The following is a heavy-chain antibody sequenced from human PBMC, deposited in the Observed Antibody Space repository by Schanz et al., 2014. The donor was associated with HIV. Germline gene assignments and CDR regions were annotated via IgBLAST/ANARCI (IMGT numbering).Heavy chain of an antibody. D-gene: IGHD3-3*01. CDR1: GFSFDTFG. J-gene: IGHJ6*02. V-gene: IGHV3-30*03. CDR3: ARGLGAPYYDFRSGYYKGVIYYGMDV. Sequence: QVQLVESGGGVVQPGRSLRLSCAGSGFSFDTFGIHWVRPAPGKGLEWLAVISYDGRNKKFANSVKGRFTISRDNSKNTLYLQMNSLRAEDTAVYYCARGLGAPYYDFRSGYYKGVIYYGMDVWGQGTTVTVSS. CDR2: ISYDGRNK.